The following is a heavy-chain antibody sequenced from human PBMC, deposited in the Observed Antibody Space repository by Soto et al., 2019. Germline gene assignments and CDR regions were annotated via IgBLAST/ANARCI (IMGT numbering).Heavy chain of an antibody. Sequence: GGSLRLSCAASGFTFSSYGMHWVRQAPGKGLEWVAVISYDGSNKYYADSVKGRFTISRDNSKNTLYLQMNSLRAEDTAVYYCAKDRAGTKLYGWFDPWGQGTLVTVSS. CDR1: GFTFSSYG. CDR3: AKDRAGTKLYGWFDP. V-gene: IGHV3-30*18. CDR2: ISYDGSNK. J-gene: IGHJ5*02. D-gene: IGHD1-1*01.